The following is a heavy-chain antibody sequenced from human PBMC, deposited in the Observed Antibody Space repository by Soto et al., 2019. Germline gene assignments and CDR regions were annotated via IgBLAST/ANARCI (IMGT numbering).Heavy chain of an antibody. D-gene: IGHD2-15*01. V-gene: IGHV1-69*12. CDR2: IIPIFGTA. CDR1: GGTFSSYA. CDR3: ARDLGGYCSGGSCPHGSDP. Sequence: QVQLVQSGAEVKKPGSSVKVSCKASGGTFSSYAISWVRQAPGQGLEWMGGIIPIFGTANYAQKFQGRVTITADESTSTAYMELRSLRSEDTAVYYCARDLGGYCSGGSCPHGSDPWGQGTLVTVSS. J-gene: IGHJ5*02.